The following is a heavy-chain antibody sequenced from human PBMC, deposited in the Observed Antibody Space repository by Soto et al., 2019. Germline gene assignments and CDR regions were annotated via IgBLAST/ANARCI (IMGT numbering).Heavy chain of an antibody. V-gene: IGHV4-4*02. D-gene: IGHD6-6*01. Sequence: VQLQESGPGLVEPSGNLSLTCTASSGSFGSGIWWSWVRQPPGKGLEWIGELYHTGNTNYNPSLKSRRTMSVDESKHQFSLSLSSVTAADTAVYYGAGAARLSTFDFWGRGTMVTVSS. J-gene: IGHJ4*02. CDR1: SGSFGSGIW. CDR2: LYHTGNT. CDR3: AGAARLSTFDF.